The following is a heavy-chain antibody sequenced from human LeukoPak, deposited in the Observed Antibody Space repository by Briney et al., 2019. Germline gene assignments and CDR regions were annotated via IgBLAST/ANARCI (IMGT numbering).Heavy chain of an antibody. CDR3: AKGHEYYDILTGYSPFDY. CDR2: IYYSGST. Sequence: SSETLSLTCIVSGGSISSSSYYWGWIRQPPGKGLEWIGSIYYSGSTYYNPSLKSRVTISVDTSKNQFSLKLSSVTAADTAVYYCAKGHEYYDILTGYSPFDYWGQGTLVTVSS. V-gene: IGHV4-39*01. CDR1: GGSISSSSYY. J-gene: IGHJ4*02. D-gene: IGHD3-9*01.